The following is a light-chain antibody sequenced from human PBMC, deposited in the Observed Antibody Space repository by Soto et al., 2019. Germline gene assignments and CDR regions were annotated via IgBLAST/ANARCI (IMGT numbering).Light chain of an antibody. J-gene: IGLJ3*02. CDR3: QSYDSSLTIWV. CDR2: SNT. Sequence: QSVLTQPPSVSGAPGQRVTISCTGSSSNTGAGYDVHWYQQLPGTVPKLIIYSNTKRPSGVPDRFSGSKSGTSASLAITGLQDEDEADYYCQSYDSSLTIWVFGGGTKLTVL. CDR1: SSNTGAGYD. V-gene: IGLV1-40*01.